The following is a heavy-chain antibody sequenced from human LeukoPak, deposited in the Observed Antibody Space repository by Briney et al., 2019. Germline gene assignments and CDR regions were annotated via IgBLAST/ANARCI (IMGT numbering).Heavy chain of an antibody. D-gene: IGHD1-7*01. V-gene: IGHV1-2*02. CDR1: GFTFTSYD. Sequence: GGSVKLSCKASGFTFTSYDMHWVRQAPGQGLEWMGWINPNSGGTYYAENVKGRVTMTRDTSKSTAYMQLNSLRSDDTAVYYCARDKLGQNIDYWGQGTLVTVSS. CDR3: ARDKLGQNIDY. J-gene: IGHJ4*02. CDR2: INPNSGGT.